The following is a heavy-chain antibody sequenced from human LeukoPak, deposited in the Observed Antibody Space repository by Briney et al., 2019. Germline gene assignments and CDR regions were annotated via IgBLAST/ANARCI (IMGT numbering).Heavy chain of an antibody. CDR2: INREGSSI. D-gene: IGHD3-22*01. V-gene: IGHV3-74*01. CDR1: VFTCYRYR. Sequence: TGGSVTLSCAASVFTCYRYRRQWQPRAPGRGVVWVSYINREGSSIRYAHSVKGRFTIYRENAKNTLYLQMNSLRAEDTAVYYCERVARWDSSGYLFDYWGQGTLVTVSS. J-gene: IGHJ4*02. CDR3: ERVARWDSSGYLFDY.